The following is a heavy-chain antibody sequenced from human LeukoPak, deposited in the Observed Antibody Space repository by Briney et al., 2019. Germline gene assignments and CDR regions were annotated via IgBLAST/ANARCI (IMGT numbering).Heavy chain of an antibody. J-gene: IGHJ4*02. Sequence: GSLRLSCEASGFTFSSYWMSWVRQAPGKGLEWVANIRDDGGEIYYVDSVKGRLTISRDNAKSSLFLQMNSLRAEDAAVYYCARDKPRGSYYGSIFDSWGQGTLVTVSS. V-gene: IGHV3-7*01. CDR3: ARDKPRGSYYGSIFDS. CDR1: GFTFSSYW. CDR2: IRDDGGEI. D-gene: IGHD1-26*01.